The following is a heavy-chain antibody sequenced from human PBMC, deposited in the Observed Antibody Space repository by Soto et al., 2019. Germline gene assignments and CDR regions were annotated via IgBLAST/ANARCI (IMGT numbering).Heavy chain of an antibody. V-gene: IGHV1-46*01. Sequence: ASLNGSCKAVVYAFSIYLISWLRQAPGQGLEWMGIINPIVGTTSYAQKFQGRVTMTRDTSTSTVYMELSSLRSEDTAVYYCAKGELSLIDYWGQGTLVTVSS. CDR2: INPIVGTT. CDR1: VYAFSIYL. CDR3: AKGELSLIDY. J-gene: IGHJ4*02. D-gene: IGHD3-16*02.